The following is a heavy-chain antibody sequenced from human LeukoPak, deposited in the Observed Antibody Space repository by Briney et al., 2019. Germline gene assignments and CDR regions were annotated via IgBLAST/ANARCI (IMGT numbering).Heavy chain of an antibody. CDR2: ISSSSSYI. J-gene: IGHJ3*02. D-gene: IGHD1-14*01. CDR1: GFTFSSYS. CDR3: ARAFQRPGRGAFDI. V-gene: IGHV3-21*01. Sequence: GGSLRLSCAASGFTFSSYSMNRVRQAPGKGLEWVSSISSSSSYIYYADSVKGRFTISRDNAKNSLYLQMNSLRAEDTAVYYCARAFQRPGRGAFDIWGQGTMVTVSS.